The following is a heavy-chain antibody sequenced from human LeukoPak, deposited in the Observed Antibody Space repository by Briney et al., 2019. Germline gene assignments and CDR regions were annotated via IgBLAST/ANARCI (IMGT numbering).Heavy chain of an antibody. CDR1: GFTLSSYS. CDR3: ARERTGYSSSWSHYYYYGMDV. CDR2: ISSSSSYI. D-gene: IGHD6-13*01. J-gene: IGHJ6*02. V-gene: IGHV3-21*01. Sequence: GGSLRLSCAASGFTLSSYSMNWVRQAPGKGLEWVSSISSSSSYIYYADSVKGRFTISRDNAKNSLYLQMNSLRAEDTAVYYCARERTGYSSSWSHYYYYGMDVWGQGTTVTVSS.